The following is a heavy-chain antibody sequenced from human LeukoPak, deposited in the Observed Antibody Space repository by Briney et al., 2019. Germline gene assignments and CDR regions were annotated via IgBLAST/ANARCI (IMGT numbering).Heavy chain of an antibody. Sequence: GASVKVSCKTSGYTFTFYYIHWVRQAPGQGLEWMGWINPNSGGTNYAQKFQGRVTMTRDTSISTAYMELSRLRSDDTAVYYCARLYAYYYYYYMDVWGKGTTVTVSS. CDR2: INPNSGGT. V-gene: IGHV1-2*02. CDR1: GYTFTFYY. D-gene: IGHD2-8*01. J-gene: IGHJ6*03. CDR3: ARLYAYYYYYYMDV.